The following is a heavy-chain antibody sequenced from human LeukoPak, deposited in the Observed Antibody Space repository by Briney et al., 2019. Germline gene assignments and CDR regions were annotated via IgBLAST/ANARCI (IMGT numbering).Heavy chain of an antibody. CDR1: GDSISGFY. D-gene: IGHD6-13*01. V-gene: IGHV4-59*01. CDR2: IYYSGST. J-gene: IGHJ4*02. CDR3: AREVVAAAGTVDY. Sequence: PSETLSLTCAVYGDSISGFYWSWIRQPPGKGLEWIGYIYYSGSTNYNPSLKSRVTISVDTSKNQFSLKLTSVTAADTAVYYCAREVVAAAGTVDYWGQGTLVTVSS.